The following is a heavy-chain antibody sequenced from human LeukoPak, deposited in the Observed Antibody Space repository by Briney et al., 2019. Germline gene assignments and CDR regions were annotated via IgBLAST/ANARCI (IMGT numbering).Heavy chain of an antibody. V-gene: IGHV4-34*01. CDR2: TTHRGST. J-gene: IGHJ5*02. D-gene: IGHD5-12*01. Sequence: SETLSLTCAVYHGSFSGYYWSWIRQPPGRGLEWIGETTHRGSTNYNPSLKSRVTISVDTSKNQFSLKLSSVTAADTAVYYCARYDIVATNWFDPWGQGTLVTVSS. CDR3: ARYDIVATNWFDP. CDR1: HGSFSGYY.